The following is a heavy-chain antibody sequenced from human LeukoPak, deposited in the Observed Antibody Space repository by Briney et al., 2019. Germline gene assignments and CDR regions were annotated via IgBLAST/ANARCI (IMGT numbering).Heavy chain of an antibody. CDR3: ARLGEYSSSWYETPNWFDP. CDR1: GGTFSSYA. J-gene: IGHJ5*02. V-gene: IGHV1-69*04. Sequence: ASVTVSFKASGGTFSSYAISWVRQAPGQGLEWMGRIIPILGIANYAQKFQGRVTITADNSTSTAYMQLSSLRSEDTAVYYCARLGEYSSSWYETPNWFDPWGQGTLVTVSS. CDR2: IIPILGIA. D-gene: IGHD6-13*01.